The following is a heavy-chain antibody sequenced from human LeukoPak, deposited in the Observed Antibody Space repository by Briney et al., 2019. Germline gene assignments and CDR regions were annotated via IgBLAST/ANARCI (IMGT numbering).Heavy chain of an antibody. CDR2: INHLGSA. J-gene: IGHJ4*02. CDR1: GYSITSTSF. CDR3: AREDGSSGYDDF. V-gene: IGHV4-38-2*02. D-gene: IGHD5-12*01. Sequence: SETLSLTCSVSGYSITSTSFWAWILQPPGKGLEWIGSINHLGSAYYNPSLESRVTISVDTSKNHFSLNLKSVTAADTAVYYCAREDGSSGYDDFRGQGTLVTVSS.